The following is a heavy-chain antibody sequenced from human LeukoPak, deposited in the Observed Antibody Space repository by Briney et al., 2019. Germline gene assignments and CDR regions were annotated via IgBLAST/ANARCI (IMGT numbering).Heavy chain of an antibody. CDR3: ARHFRTPRGYSGYDYVGLDWFDP. CDR2: ISSSSSYI. V-gene: IGHV3-21*01. J-gene: IGHJ5*02. CDR1: GFTFSSYS. D-gene: IGHD5-12*01. Sequence: GGSLRLSCAASGFTFSSYSMNWVRQAPGKGLEWVSSISSSSSYIYYADSVKGRFTISRDNAKNSLYLQMNSLRAEDTAVYYCARHFRTPRGYSGYDYVGLDWFDPWGQGTLVTVSS.